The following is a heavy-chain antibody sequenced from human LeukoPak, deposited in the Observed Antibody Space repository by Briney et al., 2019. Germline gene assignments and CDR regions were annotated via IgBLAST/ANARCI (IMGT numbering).Heavy chain of an antibody. CDR2: IYYSGST. V-gene: IGHV4-39*07. CDR1: GGSISSSSYY. CDR3: ARGRVIYQLLSAFSY. D-gene: IGHD2-2*01. J-gene: IGHJ4*02. Sequence: PSETLSLTCTVSGGSISSSSYYWGWIRQPPGKGLEWIGSIYYSGSTYYNPSLKSRVTISVDTSKNQFSLKLSSVTAADSAVYYCARGRVIYQLLSAFSYWGQGTLVTVSS.